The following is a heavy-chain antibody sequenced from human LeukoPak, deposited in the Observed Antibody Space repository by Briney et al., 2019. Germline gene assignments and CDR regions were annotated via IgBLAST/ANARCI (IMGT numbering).Heavy chain of an antibody. Sequence: VASVKVSCKASGGTFSSYAISWVRQAPGQGLEWMGIINPSGGSTSYAQKFQGRVTMTRDTSTSTVYMELSSLRSEDTAVYYCARDRGGDVPAAKSYFDYWGQGTLVTVSS. D-gene: IGHD2-2*01. V-gene: IGHV1-46*01. CDR2: INPSGGST. CDR3: ARDRGGDVPAAKSYFDY. CDR1: GGTFSSYA. J-gene: IGHJ4*02.